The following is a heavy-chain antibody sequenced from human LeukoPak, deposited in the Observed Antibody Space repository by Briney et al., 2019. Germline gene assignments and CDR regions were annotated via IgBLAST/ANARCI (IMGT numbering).Heavy chain of an antibody. Sequence: PSETLSLTCTVSGGSISSGSSYWSWIRQPAGKGLEWIGRIYTSGSTNYNPSLKSRVTISVDTSKNQFSLKLSSVTAADTAVYYCASGYDYVWGSYRYTGAYFDYWGQGTLVTVSS. CDR3: ASGYDYVWGSYRYTGAYFDY. D-gene: IGHD3-16*02. CDR1: GGSISSGSSY. CDR2: IYTSGST. V-gene: IGHV4-61*02. J-gene: IGHJ4*02.